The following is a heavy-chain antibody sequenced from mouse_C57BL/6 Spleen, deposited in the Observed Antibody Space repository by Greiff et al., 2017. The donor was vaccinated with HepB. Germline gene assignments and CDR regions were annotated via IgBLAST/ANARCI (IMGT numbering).Heavy chain of an antibody. CDR2: IRSKSSNYAT. J-gene: IGHJ3*01. CDR1: GFTFNTYA. V-gene: IGHV10-3*01. CDR3: VRDGRGFAY. Sequence: EVQLVESGGGLVPPQGSLKLSCAASGFTFNTYAMHWVRQAPGKGLEWVARIRSKSSNYATYYADSLKDRFTISRDDSQSMLYLQMNNLKTEDTAMYYCVRDGRGFAYWGQGTLVTVSA.